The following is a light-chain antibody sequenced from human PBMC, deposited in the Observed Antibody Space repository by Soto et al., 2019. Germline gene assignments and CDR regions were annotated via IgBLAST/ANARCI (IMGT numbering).Light chain of an antibody. CDR2: DVN. CDR1: SSDVGGYDS. CDR3: SSYTSSSTLV. J-gene: IGLJ2*01. V-gene: IGLV2-14*03. Sequence: QSALTQPASVSGSPGQSITISCTGTSSDVGGYDSVSWYQQHPGKAPKLMIYDVNNRPSGVSTRFSGSKSGNMASLTISGLQTEDEADYYCSSYTSSSTLVFGGGTKLTVL.